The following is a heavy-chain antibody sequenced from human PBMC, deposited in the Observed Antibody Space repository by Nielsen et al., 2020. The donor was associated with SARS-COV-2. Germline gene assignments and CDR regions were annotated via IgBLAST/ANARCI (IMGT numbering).Heavy chain of an antibody. J-gene: IGHJ4*02. Sequence: SETLSLTCAVYGTSFSSYYWGWIRQPPGKGLEWIGNIYYTGTTYYKPSLKSRVTISVDTSKNQFSLKLSSVTATDTAVYYCARLEYRSSWFDYWGQGTLVTASS. CDR1: GTSFSSYY. CDR3: ARLEYRSSWFDY. CDR2: IYYTGTT. V-gene: IGHV4-39*01. D-gene: IGHD6-13*01.